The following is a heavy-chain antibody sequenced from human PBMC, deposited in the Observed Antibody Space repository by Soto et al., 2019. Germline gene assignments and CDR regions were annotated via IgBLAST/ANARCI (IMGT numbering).Heavy chain of an antibody. V-gene: IGHV1-3*01. D-gene: IGHD3-22*01. CDR2: INAGNGNT. CDR3: ARGAATKIVVVMYDALEI. Sequence: ASVKVSCKASGYTFTSYAMHWVRQAPGQRLEWMGWINAGNGNTKYSQKFQGRVSISRDESTRTAYMELSSLRSEDTAVYYCARGAATKIVVVMYDALEIWGQGTMVTVSS. CDR1: GYTFTSYA. J-gene: IGHJ3*02.